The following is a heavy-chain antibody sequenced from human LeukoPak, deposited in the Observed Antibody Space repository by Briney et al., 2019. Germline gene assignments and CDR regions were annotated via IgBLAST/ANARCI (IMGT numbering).Heavy chain of an antibody. D-gene: IGHD3-10*01. CDR3: AKDRPPQYDSGTYSDY. J-gene: IGHJ4*02. CDR2: IRYDGSKK. CDR1: GFTFSSYG. V-gene: IGHV3-30*02. Sequence: GGSLRLXCVASGFTFSSYGIHWIRQAPGKGLESVAFIRYDGSKKFYSDSVKGRFTISRDNSKNTLYLQMNSLRTEDTAVYFCAKDRPPQYDSGTYSDYWGQGTLVTVSS.